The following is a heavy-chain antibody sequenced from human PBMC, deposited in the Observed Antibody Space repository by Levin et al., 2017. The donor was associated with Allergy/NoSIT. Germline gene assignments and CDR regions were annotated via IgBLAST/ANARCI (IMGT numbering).Heavy chain of an antibody. CDR1: GFSLKTSGVG. CDR3: AHRAKLCTGGSCHNWFDP. V-gene: IGHV2-5*02. CDR2: IYSDDDK. D-gene: IGHD2-15*01. J-gene: IGHJ5*02. Sequence: ESGPTLVKPTQTLTLTCTFSGFSLKTSGVGWIRQPPGKALEWLAVIYSDDDKRYSPSLSNRLTITTDTSKNQVVLTMTNMDPVDTATYYCAHRAKLCTGGSCHNWFDPWGQGTLVTVSS.